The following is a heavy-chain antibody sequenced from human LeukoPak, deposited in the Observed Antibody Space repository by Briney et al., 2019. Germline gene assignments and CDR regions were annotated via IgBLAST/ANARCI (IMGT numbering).Heavy chain of an antibody. CDR1: GYTFAAYW. J-gene: IGHJ4*02. Sequence: GESLKISCKGSGYTFAAYWIAWVRQMPGKGLEWMGSIYGGDSDTKYSAPFQGQVLISADKSISTAYLQWSSLKASDTAMYYCARLGSSGPFDYWGQGTLVTVSS. V-gene: IGHV5-51*01. D-gene: IGHD6-19*01. CDR2: IYGGDSDT. CDR3: ARLGSSGPFDY.